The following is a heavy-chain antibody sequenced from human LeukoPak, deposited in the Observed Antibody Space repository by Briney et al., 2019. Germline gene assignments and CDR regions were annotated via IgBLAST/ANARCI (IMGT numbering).Heavy chain of an antibody. CDR1: GYTFTGYY. V-gene: IGHV1-2*02. Sequence: ASVKVSCKASGYTFTGYYMHWVRQAPGQGLEWMGWINPNSGGTNYAQKLQGRVTMTRDTSISTAYMELSRLRSDDTAVYYCARGTLLEYGDYYYYYMDVWGKGTTVTISS. D-gene: IGHD3-3*01. CDR2: INPNSGGT. J-gene: IGHJ6*03. CDR3: ARGTLLEYGDYYYYYMDV.